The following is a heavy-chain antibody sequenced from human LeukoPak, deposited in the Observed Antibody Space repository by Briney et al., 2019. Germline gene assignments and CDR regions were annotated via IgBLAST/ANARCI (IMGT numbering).Heavy chain of an antibody. Sequence: PSETLSLTCIVSGGSISNYYWSWIRQPPGKGLEYIGYIYYSGSTSYNPSLKSRVTISVDMSKNQFSLKLSSVTAADTAVYYCARAPWLRYFDWLPYAGYYFDYWGQGTLVTVSS. D-gene: IGHD3-9*01. V-gene: IGHV4-59*12. CDR2: IYYSGST. J-gene: IGHJ4*02. CDR1: GGSISNYY. CDR3: ARAPWLRYFDWLPYAGYYFDY.